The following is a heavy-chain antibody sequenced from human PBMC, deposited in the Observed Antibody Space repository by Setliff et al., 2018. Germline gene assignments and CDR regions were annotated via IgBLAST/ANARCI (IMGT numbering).Heavy chain of an antibody. D-gene: IGHD1-1*01. CDR1: GASISSGTYY. CDR2: IHYLGTT. Sequence: SETLSLTCTVSGASISSGTYYWGWIRQPPGKGLEWIGRIHYLGTTYSNASLASRLTMSVDTSKNQFSLRLTSVTAAGTAVYYCARTGTYRYFDHWGQGTLVTVSS. V-gene: IGHV4-39*01. J-gene: IGHJ4*02. CDR3: ARTGTYRYFDH.